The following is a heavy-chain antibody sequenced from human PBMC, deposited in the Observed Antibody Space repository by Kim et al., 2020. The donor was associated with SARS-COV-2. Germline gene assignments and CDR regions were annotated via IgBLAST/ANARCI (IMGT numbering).Heavy chain of an antibody. CDR3: ARQVAGTDRRFDY. CDR2: IHASGST. D-gene: IGHD6-19*01. Sequence: SETLSLICTVSGGSFSSYRWSWIRQSAGKGLEWIGRIHASGSTNYNPSLKSRLTMSVDVSQHQMSLKLSSVTAADTAMYYCARQVAGTDRRFDYWGQGILVTVSS. V-gene: IGHV4-4*07. J-gene: IGHJ4*02. CDR1: GGSFSSYR.